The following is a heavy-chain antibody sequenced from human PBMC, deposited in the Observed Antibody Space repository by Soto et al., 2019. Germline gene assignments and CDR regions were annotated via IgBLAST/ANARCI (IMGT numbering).Heavy chain of an antibody. J-gene: IGHJ4*02. V-gene: IGHV4-59*08. CDR3: ARRYGSAIDY. CDR2: IYYSGST. Sequence: SETLSLTCTVSGGSISGYFWSWMQQPPGKELEWIGYIYYSGSTNYNPSLKSRITMSVDSSKNQFSLKLSSVTAADTAVYYCARRYGSAIDYWGQGTLVTVSS. CDR1: GGSISGYF. D-gene: IGHD1-26*01.